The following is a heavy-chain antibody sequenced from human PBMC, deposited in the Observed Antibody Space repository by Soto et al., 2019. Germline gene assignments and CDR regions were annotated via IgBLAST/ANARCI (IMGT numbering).Heavy chain of an antibody. J-gene: IGHJ4*02. CDR2: VSHTGDA. CDR3: ARHDKKYFDL. Sequence: PSETLSLTCAVSGGSISSPSWWSWVRQPPGKGLEWIGQVSHTGDANYNLSLKSRVTISIDKCRNQFSLKLTSVTAADTAVYYCARHDKKYFDLWAPGNLVTVSS. V-gene: IGHV4-4*02. CDR1: GGSISSPSW. D-gene: IGHD3-9*01.